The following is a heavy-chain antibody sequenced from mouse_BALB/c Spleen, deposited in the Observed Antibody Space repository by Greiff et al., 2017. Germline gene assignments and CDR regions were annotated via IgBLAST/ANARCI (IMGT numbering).Heavy chain of an antibody. D-gene: IGHD4-1*01. CDR3: ARTGTRALFDY. J-gene: IGHJ2*01. Sequence: QVQLQQSGAELVRPGTSVKISCKASGYTFTNYWLGWVKQRPGHGLEWIGDIYPGGGYTNYNEKFKGKATLTADTSSSTAYMQLSSLTSEDSAVYFCARTGTRALFDYWGQGTTLTVSS. CDR2: IYPGGGYT. V-gene: IGHV1-63*02. CDR1: GYTFTNYW.